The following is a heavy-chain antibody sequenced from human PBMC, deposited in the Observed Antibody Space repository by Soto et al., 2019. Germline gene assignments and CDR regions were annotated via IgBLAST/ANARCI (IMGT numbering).Heavy chain of an antibody. D-gene: IGHD2-21*02. Sequence: QVQLVQSGAEVKKPGSSVKVSCKASGGTFSSYAISWVRQAPGQGLEGMGGIIPIFGTANYAQKFQGRVTITADESTSTAYMELSSLRSEDTAVYYCARDPLAYCGGDCYGAFDIWGHGTMVTVSS. CDR3: ARDPLAYCGGDCYGAFDI. CDR1: GGTFSSYA. J-gene: IGHJ3*02. CDR2: IIPIFGTA. V-gene: IGHV1-69*12.